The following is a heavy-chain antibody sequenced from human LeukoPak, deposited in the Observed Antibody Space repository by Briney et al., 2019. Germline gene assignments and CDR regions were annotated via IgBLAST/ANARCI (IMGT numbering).Heavy chain of an antibody. J-gene: IGHJ4*02. CDR1: GFTFSSYA. CDR2: ISYDGSNK. CDR3: ARGRVGATDYFDY. D-gene: IGHD1-26*01. V-gene: IGHV3-30-3*01. Sequence: GRSLRLSCAASGFTFSSYAMHWVRQAPGKGLEWVAVISYDGSNKYYADSVKGRFTISRDNSKNTLYLQMNSLRAEDTAVYYWARGRVGATDYFDYWGQGTLVTVSS.